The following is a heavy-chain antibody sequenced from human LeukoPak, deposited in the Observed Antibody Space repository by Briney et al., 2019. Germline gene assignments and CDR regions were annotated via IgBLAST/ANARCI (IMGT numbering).Heavy chain of an antibody. D-gene: IGHD4-17*01. CDR1: GGSFSGYY. CDR2: IYFSGNT. J-gene: IGHJ5*02. V-gene: IGHV4-34*01. Sequence: PSETLSLTCAVYGGSFSGYYWSWIRQPPGKGLEWIGSIYFSGNTYYNPSLKSRVTISVDKSKNQFSLKLNSVTAADTAVYYCARDARDYGDYDWFDPWGQGTLVTVSS. CDR3: ARDARDYGDYDWFDP.